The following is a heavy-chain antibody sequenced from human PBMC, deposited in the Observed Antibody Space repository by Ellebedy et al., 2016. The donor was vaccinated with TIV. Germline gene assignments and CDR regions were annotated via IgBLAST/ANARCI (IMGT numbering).Heavy chain of an antibody. Sequence: PGGSLRLSCTASGFTFSAFGIHWVRQAPGKGMEWVAHIWSDGSDKYYADSVKGRFTISRDNSKNTLDLQMNSLRAEDTAVYYCAKDTLFRGDNWFDPWGQGTLVTVSS. J-gene: IGHJ5*02. D-gene: IGHD3-10*01. CDR2: IWSDGSDK. CDR1: GFTFSAFG. V-gene: IGHV3-33*06. CDR3: AKDTLFRGDNWFDP.